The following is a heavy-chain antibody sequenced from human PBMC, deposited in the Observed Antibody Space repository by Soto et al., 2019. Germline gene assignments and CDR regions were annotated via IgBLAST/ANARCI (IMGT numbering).Heavy chain of an antibody. CDR3: ARGYCSGGSCYSYFDAFDI. CDR2: MNPNSGNT. CDR1: GYTFTSYD. V-gene: IGHV1-8*01. J-gene: IGHJ3*02. Sequence: ATVKVSCKASGYTFTSYDINWVRQATGQRLEWMGRMNPNSGNTGYAQKFQGRVTMTKNTSISTAYMELSSLRSEDTAVYYCARGYCSGGSCYSYFDAFDIWGQGTMVTVSS. D-gene: IGHD2-15*01.